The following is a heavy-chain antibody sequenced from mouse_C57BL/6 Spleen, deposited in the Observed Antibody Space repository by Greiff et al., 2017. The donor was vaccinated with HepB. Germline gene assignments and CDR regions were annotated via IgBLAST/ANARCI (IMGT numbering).Heavy chain of an antibody. J-gene: IGHJ2*01. Sequence: EVKLMESGGGLVKPGGSLKLSCAASGFTFSDYGMHWVRQAPEKGLEWVAYISSGSSTIYYADTVKGRFTISRDNAKNTLFLQMTSLRSEDTAMYYCARWLLREYYFDYWGQGTTLTVSS. D-gene: IGHD2-3*01. CDR3: ARWLLREYYFDY. CDR2: ISSGSSTI. CDR1: GFTFSDYG. V-gene: IGHV5-17*01.